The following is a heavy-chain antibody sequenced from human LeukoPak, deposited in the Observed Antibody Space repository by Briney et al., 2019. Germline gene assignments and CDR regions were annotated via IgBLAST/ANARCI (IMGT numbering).Heavy chain of an antibody. CDR2: RNHRGSS. CDR1: GSSFTGYY. V-gene: IGHV4-34*01. J-gene: IGHJ4*02. Sequence: SETLSLTCSVHGSSFTGYYWSWIRQPPGKGLEWIGERNHRGSSYFNPSFESRVTISLDMSRKQFSLNLTSVTAADTAFYYCARGSGSYSGAADYWGQGNLVTVSS. D-gene: IGHD6-19*01. CDR3: ARGSGSYSGAADY.